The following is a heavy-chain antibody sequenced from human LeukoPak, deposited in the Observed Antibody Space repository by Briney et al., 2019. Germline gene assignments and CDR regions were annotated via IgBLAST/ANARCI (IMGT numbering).Heavy chain of an antibody. CDR1: GFTVSSNY. CDR2: IYSGGST. J-gene: IGHJ3*02. CDR3: ARDFPTMTTAGAFDI. D-gene: IGHD4-17*01. Sequence: GGSLRLSCAASGFTVSSNYMSWVRQAPGKGLEWVSVIYSGGSTYYADSVKGRFTISRDNSKNTLYLQMNSLRAEDTAVYYCARDFPTMTTAGAFDIWGQGTMVIVSS. V-gene: IGHV3-66*01.